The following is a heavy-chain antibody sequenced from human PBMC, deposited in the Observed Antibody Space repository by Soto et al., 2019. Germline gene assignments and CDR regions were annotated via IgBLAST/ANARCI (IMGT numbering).Heavy chain of an antibody. V-gene: IGHV1-46*01. CDR3: ARIVGATDYYYYYGMDV. D-gene: IGHD1-26*01. Sequence: ASVKVSCKASGYTFTSYYMHWVRQAPGQGLEWMGIINPSGGSTSYAQKFQGRVTMTRDTSTSTVYMELSSLRSEDTAVYYCARIVGATDYYYYYGMDVWGQGTTVTVSS. CDR2: INPSGGST. J-gene: IGHJ6*02. CDR1: GYTFTSYY.